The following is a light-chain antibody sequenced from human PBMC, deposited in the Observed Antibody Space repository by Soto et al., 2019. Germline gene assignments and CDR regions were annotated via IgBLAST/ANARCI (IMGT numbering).Light chain of an antibody. CDR2: EDT. J-gene: IGLJ3*02. CDR3: CSYACSHTLV. V-gene: IGLV2-23*01. Sequence: QSALTQPASVSGSPGQSVTISCTGTSDDVGSYNLVSWYQQSPGKAPKVLIYEDTKRPSGVSNRFSGSKSGNTASLTISGLQAEDDSSYYCCSYACSHTLVFGGGTQLTVL. CDR1: SDDVGSYNL.